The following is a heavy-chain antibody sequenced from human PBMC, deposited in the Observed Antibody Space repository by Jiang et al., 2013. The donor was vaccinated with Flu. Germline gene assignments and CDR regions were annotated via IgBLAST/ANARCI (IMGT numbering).Heavy chain of an antibody. V-gene: IGHV1-69*01. J-gene: IGHJ6*03. CDR1: GGTFSSYA. Sequence: EVKKPGSSVKVSCKASGGTFSSYAISWVRQAPGQGLEWMGGIIPMFGTPNYAQKFQGRVTITADEFTNTAYMELSSLRSEDTAVYYCARGIVVVPAANEKKYYYYYMDVWGKGTTVSVSS. CDR2: IIPMFGTP. D-gene: IGHD2-2*01. CDR3: ARGIVVVPAANEKKYYYYYMDV.